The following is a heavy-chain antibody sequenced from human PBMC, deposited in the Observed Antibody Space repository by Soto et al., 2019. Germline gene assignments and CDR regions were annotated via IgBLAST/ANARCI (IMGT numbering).Heavy chain of an antibody. D-gene: IGHD3-3*01. CDR2: VHYDGTKK. J-gene: IGHJ6*02. CDR3: ARETSYDFWSGPQTMDV. V-gene: IGHV3-33*01. CDR1: GFTFSSYV. Sequence: PGGSLRLSCAPSGFTFSSYVMHWVRQAPGKGPEWVAVVHYDGTKKYYADSVRGRFTISRDNSENILYLQMNSLRPDDTAVYFCARETSYDFWSGPQTMDVWGQGTTVTVSS.